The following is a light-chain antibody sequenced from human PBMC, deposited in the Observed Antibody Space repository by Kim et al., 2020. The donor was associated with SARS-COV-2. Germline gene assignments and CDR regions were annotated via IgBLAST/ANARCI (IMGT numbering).Light chain of an antibody. Sequence: GERATLSCTASKSIGTDLAWYQQKPGQAPRLLIYHAFTRATGIPARISGSGSGTEFTLTINSLQSEDFAVYYCQQYNDWPLTFGGGTKVDIK. CDR1: KSIGTD. J-gene: IGKJ4*01. CDR2: HAF. CDR3: QQYNDWPLT. V-gene: IGKV3D-15*01.